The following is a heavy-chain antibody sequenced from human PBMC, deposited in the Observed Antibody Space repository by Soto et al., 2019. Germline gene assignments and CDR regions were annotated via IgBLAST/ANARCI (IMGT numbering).Heavy chain of an antibody. D-gene: IGHD3-3*01. V-gene: IGHV3-7*01. Sequence: PGGSLRLSCAASGFTFSSFWMRWVRQAPGKGLEWVANIQGDGSAKHYLDSVKGRFTISRDNSKNTLDVPMNRLRAENTAVYYYAREKITILGLPKGMDVGGQGTTVTVSS. CDR2: IQGDGSAK. J-gene: IGHJ6*02. CDR1: GFTFSSFW. CDR3: AREKITILGLPKGMDV.